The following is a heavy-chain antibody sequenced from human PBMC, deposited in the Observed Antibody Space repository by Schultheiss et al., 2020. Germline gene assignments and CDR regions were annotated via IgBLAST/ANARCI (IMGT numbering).Heavy chain of an antibody. J-gene: IGHJ4*02. CDR2: ISDSGGST. Sequence: GGSLRLSCAASGFTFSSYAMSWVRQAPGKGLEWVSVISDSGGSTYYAESVKGRFTISRDNSKTTLSLQVNSLRAEDTAVYYCAKRRLSHLPGSISSIDNWGQGTLVTVSS. V-gene: IGHV3-23*01. CDR1: GFTFSSYA. D-gene: IGHD2-2*01. CDR3: AKRRLSHLPGSISSIDN.